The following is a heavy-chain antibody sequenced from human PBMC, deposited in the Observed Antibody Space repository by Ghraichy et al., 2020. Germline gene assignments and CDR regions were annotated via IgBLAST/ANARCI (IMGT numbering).Heavy chain of an antibody. CDR2: GYTSGST. Sequence: SETLSLTCTVSGGSISSDYWCWIRQPAGTGLELIWRGYTSGSTNYNPSLTSRVTMSVDTSKNQFSLKLSSVTAADTAVYFCARVARYYYGMDVWGQGTTVTVSS. J-gene: IGHJ6*02. CDR3: ARVARYYYGMDV. CDR1: GGSISSDY. V-gene: IGHV4-4*07.